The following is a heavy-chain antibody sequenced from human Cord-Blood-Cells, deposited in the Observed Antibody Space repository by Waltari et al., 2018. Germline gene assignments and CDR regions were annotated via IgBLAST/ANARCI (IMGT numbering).Heavy chain of an antibody. V-gene: IGHV4-30-2*01. D-gene: IGHD3-3*01. CDR1: GGSISSGGYS. Sequence: QLQLQESGSGLVKPSQTLSLPCAVSGGSISSGGYSWSRIRPPPGQGLELIGYIYHSGSTYYNPSLKSRVTISVDRSKNQFSLKLSSVTAADTAVYYCARDRKDFWSGYYYYYGMDVWGQGTTVTVSS. CDR3: ARDRKDFWSGYYYYYGMDV. J-gene: IGHJ6*02. CDR2: IYHSGST.